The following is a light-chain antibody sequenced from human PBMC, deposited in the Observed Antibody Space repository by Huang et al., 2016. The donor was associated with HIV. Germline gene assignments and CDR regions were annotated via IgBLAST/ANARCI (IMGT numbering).Light chain of an antibody. J-gene: IGKJ2*01. V-gene: IGKV3-15*01. CDR3: QQYKNWPPYT. CDR2: DIS. Sequence: EIVMTQSPATLSVCPGERVTLSCRASQSGGSDLAWYQQQPGQAPRLLIYDISIRATGIPAKFSGSGSGTEFTLTISSLQSEDFAVYYCQQYKNWPPYTFGQGTKLEIK. CDR1: QSGGSD.